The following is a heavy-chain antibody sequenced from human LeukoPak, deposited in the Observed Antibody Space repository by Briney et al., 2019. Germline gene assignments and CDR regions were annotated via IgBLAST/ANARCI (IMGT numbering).Heavy chain of an antibody. CDR2: ISSSGSTI. D-gene: IGHD3-10*02. CDR3: AELGITMIGGV. J-gene: IGHJ6*04. V-gene: IGHV3-48*04. Sequence: GGSLRVSCAASGFTFSSYSMNWVRQAPGKGLEWVSYISSSGSTIYYADSVKGRFTISRDNAKNSLYLQMNSLRAEDTAVYYCAELGITMIGGVWGKGTTVTISS. CDR1: GFTFSSYS.